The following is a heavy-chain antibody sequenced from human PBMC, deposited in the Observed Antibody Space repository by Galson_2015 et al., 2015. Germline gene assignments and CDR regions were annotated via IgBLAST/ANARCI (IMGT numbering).Heavy chain of an antibody. CDR1: GFTFSSYA. CDR2: ISGSGGSS. J-gene: IGHJ3*02. D-gene: IGHD5-12*01. CDR3: AKDYSGYNI. Sequence: SLRLSCAASGFTFSSYAMSWVRQAPGKGLEWVSTISGSGGSSYFADSVKGRFTVSRDNSKNTLSLQMNSLRDEDTAVYYCAKDYSGYNIWGKGTMFTV. V-gene: IGHV3-23*01.